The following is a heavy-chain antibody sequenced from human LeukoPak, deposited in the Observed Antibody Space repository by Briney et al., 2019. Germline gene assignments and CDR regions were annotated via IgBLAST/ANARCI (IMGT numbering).Heavy chain of an antibody. V-gene: IGHV3-30*18. J-gene: IGHJ3*02. CDR3: AKDRQWLVSIDAFDI. CDR2: ISYDGSNK. D-gene: IGHD6-19*01. Sequence: PGRSLRLSCAASGFTFSSYGMHWVRQAPGKGLEWVAVISYDGSNKYYADSVKGRFTISRDNSKNTLYLQMNSLRAEDTAVYYCAKDRQWLVSIDAFDIWGQGTMVTVSS. CDR1: GFTFSSYG.